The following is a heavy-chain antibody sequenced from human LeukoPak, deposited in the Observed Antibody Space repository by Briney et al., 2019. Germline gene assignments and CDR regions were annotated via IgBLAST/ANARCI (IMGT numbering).Heavy chain of an antibody. Sequence: ASVKVSCKGSGYTLTELSMHWVRQAPGKGLEWMGGFDPEDGETIYAQKFQGRVTMTEDTSTDTAYMELSSLRSEDTAVYYCATVGYCSSTSCSDYYGMDVWGQGTTVTVSS. CDR3: ATVGYCSSTSCSDYYGMDV. V-gene: IGHV1-24*01. J-gene: IGHJ6*02. CDR2: FDPEDGET. CDR1: GYTLTELS. D-gene: IGHD2-2*01.